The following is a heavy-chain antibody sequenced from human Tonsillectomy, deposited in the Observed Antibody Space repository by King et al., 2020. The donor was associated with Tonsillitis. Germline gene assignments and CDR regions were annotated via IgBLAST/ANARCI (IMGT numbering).Heavy chain of an antibody. V-gene: IGHV3-48*03. CDR2: ISSSGSTI. CDR3: AREGIDYYDSSGYYRVDAFDI. J-gene: IGHJ3*02. D-gene: IGHD3-22*01. CDR1: GFTFSSYE. Sequence: EVQLVESGGGLVQPGGSLRLSCAASGFTFSSYEMNWVRQAPGEGLEWVSYISSSGSTIYYADSVKGRFTISRDNAKNSLYLQMNSLRAEDTAVYYCAREGIDYYDSSGYYRVDAFDIWGQGTMVTVSS.